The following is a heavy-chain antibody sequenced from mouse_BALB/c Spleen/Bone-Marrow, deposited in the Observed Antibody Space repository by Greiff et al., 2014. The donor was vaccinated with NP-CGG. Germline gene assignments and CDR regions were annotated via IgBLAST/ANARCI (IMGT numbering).Heavy chain of an antibody. CDR3: ARWLGPGWYFDV. J-gene: IGHJ1*01. D-gene: IGHD4-1*01. CDR1: GYAFTDYL. Sequence: VQLQQSGAELVRPGTSVKVSCKASGYAFTDYLIEWVKLRPGQGLEWIGVINPGSGGTHYNEKFKGKATLTADKSSSTAYMQLSSLTSDDSAVYFCARWLGPGWYFDVWGAGTTVTVSS. CDR2: INPGSGGT. V-gene: IGHV1-54*01.